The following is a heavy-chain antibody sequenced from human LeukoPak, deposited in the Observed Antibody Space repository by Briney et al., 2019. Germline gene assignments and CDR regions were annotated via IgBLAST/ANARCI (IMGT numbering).Heavy chain of an antibody. CDR2: IKLDGSEK. CDR3: ARDQYDTWSRRGNFDS. Sequence: PGGSLRLSCVASGLTFGKYWMSWVRQAPGKGLEWVVNIKLDGSEKNYVDSVKGRFTISRDNTKNSLYLQMNSLRVEDTAVFYCARDQYDTWSRRGNFDSWGQGTLVIVSS. D-gene: IGHD3-3*01. CDR1: GLTFGKYW. J-gene: IGHJ4*02. V-gene: IGHV3-7*03.